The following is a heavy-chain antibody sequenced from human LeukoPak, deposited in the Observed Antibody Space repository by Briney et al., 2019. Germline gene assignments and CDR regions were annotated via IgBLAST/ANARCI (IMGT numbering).Heavy chain of an antibody. CDR3: VKDGSTAMIRYNWFDP. CDR1: GFTFSSYA. V-gene: IGHV3-23*01. D-gene: IGHD5-18*01. J-gene: IGHJ5*02. Sequence: GGSLRLSCAASGFTFSSYAMNWVRQAPGKGLEWVSTISGSGGSTYYADSVKGRFTISRDNSKNTLYLQMNSLRAEDTAVYYCVKDGSTAMIRYNWFDPWGQGTLVTVSS. CDR2: ISGSGGST.